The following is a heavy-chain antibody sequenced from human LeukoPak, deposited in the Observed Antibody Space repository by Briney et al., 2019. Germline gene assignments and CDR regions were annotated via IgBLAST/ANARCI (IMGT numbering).Heavy chain of an antibody. CDR2: INPNSGGT. J-gene: IGHJ6*03. Sequence: GASVKVSRKASGYTFTGYYMYWVRQAPGQGLEWMGWINPNSGGTNYAQKFQGRVTMTRDTSISTAYMELSRLRSDDTAVYYCARGPKYRPGYYYYYMDVWGKGTTDTVSS. V-gene: IGHV1-2*02. D-gene: IGHD3-10*01. CDR3: ARGPKYRPGYYYYYMDV. CDR1: GYTFTGYY.